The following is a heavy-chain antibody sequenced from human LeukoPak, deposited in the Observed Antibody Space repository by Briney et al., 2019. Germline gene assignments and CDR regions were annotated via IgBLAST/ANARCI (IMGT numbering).Heavy chain of an antibody. Sequence: SETLSLTCTVSGYSISSGYYWGWIRQPPGKGLEWIGSIYHSESTYYNPSLKSRVTISVDTSKNQFSLKLSSVTAADTAVYYCARHLYYHSYGSKIIFSYFDYWGQGTLVTVSS. CDR1: GYSISSGYY. CDR2: IYHSEST. CDR3: ARHLYYHSYGSKIIFSYFDY. V-gene: IGHV4-38-2*02. J-gene: IGHJ4*02. D-gene: IGHD5-18*01.